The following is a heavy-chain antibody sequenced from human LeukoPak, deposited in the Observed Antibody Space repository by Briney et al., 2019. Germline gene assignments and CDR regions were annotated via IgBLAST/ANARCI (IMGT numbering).Heavy chain of an antibody. CDR3: ARYIWDYYYGSGSSAGWFDP. Sequence: PSEALSITCAVSGYSISSGYYWGWIRQPPGKGLEWVGSIYHSGSTYYNPSLKSRVTISVDTSKNQFSLKLSSVTAADTAVYYCARYIWDYYYGSGSSAGWFDPWGQGTLVTVSS. CDR2: IYHSGST. J-gene: IGHJ5*02. D-gene: IGHD3-10*01. V-gene: IGHV4-38-2*01. CDR1: GYSISSGYY.